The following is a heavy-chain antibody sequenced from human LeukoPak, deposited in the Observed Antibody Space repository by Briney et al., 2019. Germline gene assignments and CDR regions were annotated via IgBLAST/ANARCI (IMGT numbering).Heavy chain of an antibody. CDR3: ARGGMGANSQEYFYYGMDV. CDR1: GISVSNNY. Sequence: GGSLRLSCGASGISVSNNYMGWVRQAPGKGLEWVSSISRTSSYIYYADSVKGRFTLSRDNGKNSLYLQMNSLRAEDTAVYYCARGGMGANSQEYFYYGMDVWGQGTTVTVSS. CDR2: ISRTSSYI. V-gene: IGHV3-21*01. J-gene: IGHJ6*02. D-gene: IGHD2-8*01.